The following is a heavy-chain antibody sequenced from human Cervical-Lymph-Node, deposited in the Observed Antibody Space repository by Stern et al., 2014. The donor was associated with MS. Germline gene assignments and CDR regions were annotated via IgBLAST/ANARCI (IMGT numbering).Heavy chain of an antibody. J-gene: IGHJ5*02. CDR2: SFPVCGTP. D-gene: IGHD6-13*01. CDR3: ALSSETSDRWYSLGYDL. V-gene: IGHV1-69*01. CDR1: GGTFSQVP. Sequence: QLVESGAEVTKPGSSVKVSCKASGGTFSQVPSSWGRKAPGQGLEWMGGSFPVCGTPTYAQEFRGMVTITADVSTSTVYMELSSLRSDDTAVYYCALSSETSDRWYSLGYDLWGQGTLVTVSS.